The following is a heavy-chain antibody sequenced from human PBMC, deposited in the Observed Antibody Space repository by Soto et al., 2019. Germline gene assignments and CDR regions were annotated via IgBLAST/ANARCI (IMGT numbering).Heavy chain of an antibody. CDR1: GFTFSNAW. V-gene: IGHV3-15*01. Sequence: EVQLVESGGGLVKPGGSLRLSCAASGFTFSNAWMSWVHQPPGKGLEWVGRIKSKTDGGTTDYVAPVKGRFIISRDDSKNMVYLQMNSLKTEDTAMYYCTTGQVAGTRDYWGQGTLVTVSA. J-gene: IGHJ4*02. CDR2: IKSKTDGGTT. D-gene: IGHD6-19*01. CDR3: TTGQVAGTRDY.